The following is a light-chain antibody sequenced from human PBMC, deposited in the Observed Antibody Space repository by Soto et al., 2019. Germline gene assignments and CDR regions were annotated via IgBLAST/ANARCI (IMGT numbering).Light chain of an antibody. CDR1: QSVSSSHSSY. J-gene: IGKJ3*01. CDR2: DAS. V-gene: IGKV3-20*01. Sequence: EIVLTQSPGTLSLSPGERASLSCRASQSVSSSHSSYFAWYQQKPGQAPRLLIYDASSRATGIPDRFSGSGSGTDFTLTISRLEPEDFAVYYCHHYGSSPIFTFGPGTKVDIK. CDR3: HHYGSSPIFT.